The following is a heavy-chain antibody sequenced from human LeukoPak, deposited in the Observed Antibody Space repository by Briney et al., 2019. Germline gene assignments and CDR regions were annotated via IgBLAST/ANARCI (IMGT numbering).Heavy chain of an antibody. D-gene: IGHD3-22*01. J-gene: IGHJ4*02. CDR1: GGTFSSYA. CDR2: IIPIFGTA. Sequence: SSVKVSCKASGGTFSSYAISWVRQAPGQGLDWMGGIIPIFGTANYAQKFQGRVTITTDESTSTAYMELSSLRSEDTAVYYCARDYYDSSGYYYFDYWGQGTLVTVSS. CDR3: ARDYYDSSGYYYFDY. V-gene: IGHV1-69*05.